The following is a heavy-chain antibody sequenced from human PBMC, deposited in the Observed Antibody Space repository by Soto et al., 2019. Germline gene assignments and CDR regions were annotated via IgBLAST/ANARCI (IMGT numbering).Heavy chain of an antibody. CDR2: ISYNGTNK. D-gene: IGHD2-2*01. CDR1: GFPFSSYA. Sequence: QVQLVESGGGVVQLGRSLGPSCAPSGFPFSSYAMHWVRQAPGKGLEWLAVISYNGTNKYYADSVKGGFTISRDNSKNTLYLQMNSLRAEDTAVYYCARGPSSLTRFDYWGQGTLVTVSS. CDR3: ARGPSSLTRFDY. V-gene: IGHV3-30-3*01. J-gene: IGHJ4*02.